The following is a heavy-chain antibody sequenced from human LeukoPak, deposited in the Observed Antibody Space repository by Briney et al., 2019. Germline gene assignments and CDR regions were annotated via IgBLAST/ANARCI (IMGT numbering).Heavy chain of an antibody. CDR3: ARREDSSGFIDY. Sequence: GESLKISCKGSGYSFPTYWIGWVRQMPGKGLEWMGIIYPGDSDTRYSPSFQGHVTFSADKSISTAYLQWSSLKASDTAMYYCARREDSSGFIDYWGQGTLVTVSS. D-gene: IGHD3-22*01. J-gene: IGHJ4*02. CDR2: IYPGDSDT. V-gene: IGHV5-51*01. CDR1: GYSFPTYW.